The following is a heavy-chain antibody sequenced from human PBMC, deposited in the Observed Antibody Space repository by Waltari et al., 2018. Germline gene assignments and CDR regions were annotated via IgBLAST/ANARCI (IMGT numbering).Heavy chain of an antibody. D-gene: IGHD2-2*01. J-gene: IGHJ6*03. Sequence: QVQLVQSGAEVKKPGASVKVSCKASGYTFTSYDINWVRQATGQGLEWMGWMNTNSGNTGYAQKFQGRVTITRNTSISTAYMELSSLRSEDTAVYYCARGLGGYCSSTSCYHYYYMDVWGKGTTVTVSS. CDR3: ARGLGGYCSSTSCYHYYYMDV. CDR1: GYTFTSYD. CDR2: MNTNSGNT. V-gene: IGHV1-8*01.